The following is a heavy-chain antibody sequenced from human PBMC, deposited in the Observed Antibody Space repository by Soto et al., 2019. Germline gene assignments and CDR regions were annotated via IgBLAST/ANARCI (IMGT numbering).Heavy chain of an antibody. CDR3: AWPPIAETGSLDY. V-gene: IGHV1-18*01. D-gene: IGHD6-13*01. J-gene: IGHJ4*02. CDR1: GYTFFNYG. Sequence: QVQLVQSGTEVKNPGASLQVSCKASGYTFFNYGITWVRQAPGQGLEWMGWISAYNGNRNYGQKFQGRVTMTTDTSTSTAYMELKALRSDDTAVYFCAWPPIAETGSLDYWGQGTLVTVSS. CDR2: ISAYNGNR.